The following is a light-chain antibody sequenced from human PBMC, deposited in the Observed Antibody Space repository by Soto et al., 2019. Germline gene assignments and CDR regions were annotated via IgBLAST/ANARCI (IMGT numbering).Light chain of an antibody. CDR3: QQLRMYPST. CDR1: QDIAIY. V-gene: IGKV1-9*01. J-gene: IGKJ4*01. CDR2: AAS. Sequence: IPLTQSPSSLSACVGDRVTITCRASQDIAIYLAWYQRKPGEAPKLLIYAASTLYGGVPSRFSGSGSGTDFALTITSLQAEDFATYYCQQLRMYPSTFGGGTKVDI.